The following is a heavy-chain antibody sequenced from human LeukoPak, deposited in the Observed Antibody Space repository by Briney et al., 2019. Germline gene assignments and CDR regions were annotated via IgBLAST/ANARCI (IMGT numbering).Heavy chain of an antibody. CDR3: TSYVLRYFDWLPYFDY. D-gene: IGHD3-9*01. V-gene: IGHV3-49*03. J-gene: IGHJ4*02. CDR2: IRSKAYGGTT. Sequence: GGSLRLSCTASGFTFGDYAMSWFRQAPGKGLEWVGFIRSKAYGGTTEYAASVKGRFTISRDDSKSIAYLQMNSLKTEDTAVYYCTSYVLRYFDWLPYFDYWGQGTLVTVSS. CDR1: GFTFGDYA.